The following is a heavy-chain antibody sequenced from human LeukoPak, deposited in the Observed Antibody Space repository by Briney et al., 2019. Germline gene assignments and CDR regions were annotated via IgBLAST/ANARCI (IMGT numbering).Heavy chain of an antibody. CDR1: GFSLSTSGVG. Sequence: SGPTLVKPTQTLTLTCTFSGFSLSTSGVGVGWIRQPPGKALEWLALIYWDDDKRYSPSLKSRLTITKDTSKNQVVLTMTNMDPVGTATYYCAHGELGGDYFDYWGQGTLVTVSS. CDR2: IYWDDDK. J-gene: IGHJ4*02. V-gene: IGHV2-5*02. CDR3: AHGELGGDYFDY. D-gene: IGHD1-26*01.